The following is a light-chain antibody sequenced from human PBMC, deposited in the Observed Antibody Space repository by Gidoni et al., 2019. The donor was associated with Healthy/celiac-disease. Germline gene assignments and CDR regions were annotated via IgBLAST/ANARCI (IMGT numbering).Light chain of an antibody. J-gene: IGLJ2*01. CDR2: YDS. CDR1: NIGSKS. Sequence: VLTHPPSGSVAPGTTARITWGGNNIGSKSVHWYQQKPGQAPVLVIYYDSDRPSGIPQRFSGSNSGNTATLTISSVEAGDEADYYCQVWDSSSDHVVFGGGTKLTVL. CDR3: QVWDSSSDHVV. V-gene: IGLV3-21*04.